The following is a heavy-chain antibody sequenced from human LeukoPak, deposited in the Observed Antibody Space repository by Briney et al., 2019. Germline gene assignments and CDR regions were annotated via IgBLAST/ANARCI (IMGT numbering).Heavy chain of an antibody. CDR1: GGSISSYY. J-gene: IGHJ3*02. D-gene: IGHD3-22*01. Sequence: SETLSLTCTVSGGSISSYYVNWIRQPAGKGLEWIGRIFTSGTTNYNPSLKSRVTMSVDRSKNQFSLNLSSVTAANTAVYYCARDPYYFESSGLHDVFDIWGQGTMVTVSS. V-gene: IGHV4-4*07. CDR2: IFTSGTT. CDR3: ARDPYYFESSGLHDVFDI.